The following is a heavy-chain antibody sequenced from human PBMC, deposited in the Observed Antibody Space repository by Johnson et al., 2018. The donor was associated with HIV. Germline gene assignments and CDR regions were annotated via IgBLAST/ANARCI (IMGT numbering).Heavy chain of an antibody. Sequence: QLVESGGGLVQPGRSLRLSCAASGFTFDDYAMHWVRQAPGKGLEWVSGISWNSGSIGYADSVKGRFTISRDNAKNSLYLQMNSLRAEDTALYSCAKGRSEYSSPIGAVDIWGQGTMVTVSS. CDR1: GFTFDDYA. CDR2: ISWNSGSI. CDR3: AKGRSEYSSPIGAVDI. V-gene: IGHV3-9*01. J-gene: IGHJ3*02. D-gene: IGHD6-6*01.